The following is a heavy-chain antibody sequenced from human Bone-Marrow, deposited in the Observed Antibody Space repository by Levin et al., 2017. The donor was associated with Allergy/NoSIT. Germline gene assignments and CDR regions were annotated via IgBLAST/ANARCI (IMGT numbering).Heavy chain of an antibody. V-gene: IGHV4-34*01. CDR3: ARASLVVPAAIVHYYYGMDV. CDR1: GGSFSGYY. J-gene: IGHJ6*02. CDR2: INHSGST. Sequence: PSETLSLTCAVYGGSFSGYYWSWIRQPPGKGLEWIGEINHSGSTNYNPSLKSRVTISVDTSKNQFSLKLSSVTAADTAVYYCARASLVVPAAIVHYYYGMDVWGQGTTVTVSS. D-gene: IGHD2-2*02.